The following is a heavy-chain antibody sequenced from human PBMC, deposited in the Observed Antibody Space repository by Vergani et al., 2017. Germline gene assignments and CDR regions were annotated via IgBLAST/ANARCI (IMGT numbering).Heavy chain of an antibody. V-gene: IGHV3-11*04. CDR3: ARESLMVTTEGRYYYYYMDV. CDR1: GFTFSDYY. D-gene: IGHD2-8*01. CDR2: ISSSGSTI. Sequence: QVQLVESGGGLVKPGGSLRLSCAASGFTFSDYYMSWIRQAPGKGLEWVSYISSSGSTIYYADSVKGRVTISRDNAKNSLYLQMNSLRAEDTAVYYCARESLMVTTEGRYYYYYMDVWGKGTTVTVSS. J-gene: IGHJ6*03.